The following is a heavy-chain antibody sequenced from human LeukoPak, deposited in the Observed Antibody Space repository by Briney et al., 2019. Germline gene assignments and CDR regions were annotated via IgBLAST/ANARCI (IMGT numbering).Heavy chain of an antibody. D-gene: IGHD2-21*02. CDR3: ARESGDLDAFDI. V-gene: IGHV4-34*01. J-gene: IGHJ3*02. CDR1: GGSFSGYY. CDR2: INHSGST. Sequence: SETLSLTCAVYGGSFSGYYWSWIRQPPGKGLEWIGEINHSGSTNYNPSLKSRVTISVDTSKNQFSLKLSSVTAADTAVYYCARESGDLDAFDIWGQGTMVTVSS.